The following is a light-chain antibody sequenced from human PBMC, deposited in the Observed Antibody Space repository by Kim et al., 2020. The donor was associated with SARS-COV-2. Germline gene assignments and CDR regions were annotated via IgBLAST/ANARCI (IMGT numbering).Light chain of an antibody. J-gene: IGKJ2*01. CDR2: WAS. CDR1: QSVLYISNNKNY. V-gene: IGKV4-1*01. CDR3: QQYYDTRYT. Sequence: DIVMTQSPDSLAVSLGERATINCKSSQSVLYISNNKNYLAWYQQKIGQPPKLLIYWASTRESGVPDRFSGGGSGTNFTLTISSLQAEDVAVYYCQQYYDTRYTFGQGTKLEI.